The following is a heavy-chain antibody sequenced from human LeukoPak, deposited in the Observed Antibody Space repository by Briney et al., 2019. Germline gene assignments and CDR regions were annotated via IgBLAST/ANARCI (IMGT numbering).Heavy chain of an antibody. V-gene: IGHV3-66*01. J-gene: IGHJ4*02. CDR1: GFTFSSYG. CDR3: AREVSSGWDYFDY. CDR2: IYSGGST. D-gene: IGHD6-19*01. Sequence: GGTLRLSCAASGFTFSSYGMSWVRQAPGKGLEWVSVIYSGGSTYYADSVKGRFTISRDNSKNTLYLQMNSLRAEDTAVYYCAREVSSGWDYFDYWGQGTLVTVSS.